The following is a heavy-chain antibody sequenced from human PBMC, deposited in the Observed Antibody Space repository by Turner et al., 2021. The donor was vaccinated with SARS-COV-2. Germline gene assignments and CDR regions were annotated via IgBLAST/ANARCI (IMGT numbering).Heavy chain of an antibody. V-gene: IGHV3-23*01. CDR2: INYNGDYT. CDR3: AGWLAPTNDAFEI. Sequence: EVQLLESGGGLVQPGGSLSLACAAPGFMFANYDMSWVRQVPGKGLEYVSSINYNGDYTFYADAVKGRFSISRDNSDNTLYLQMNSLRADDSAKYYCAGWLAPTNDAFEIWGQGTMVTVSS. CDR1: GFMFANYD. D-gene: IGHD6-19*01. J-gene: IGHJ3*02.